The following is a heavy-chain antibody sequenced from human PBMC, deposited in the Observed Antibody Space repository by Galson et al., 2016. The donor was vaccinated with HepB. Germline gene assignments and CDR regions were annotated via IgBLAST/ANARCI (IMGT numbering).Heavy chain of an antibody. J-gene: IGHJ1*01. CDR2: ISHDGSNK. Sequence: SLRLSCAASGFPFSTYPMHWVRQAPGKGLEWVATISHDGSNKYYAASVKGRFTISRDNSKDALYLQMNNLRAEDTAVYYCARADGEAEYFHHWGQGTLVTVPS. V-gene: IGHV3-30*04. D-gene: IGHD4-17*01. CDR3: ARADGEAEYFHH. CDR1: GFPFSTYP.